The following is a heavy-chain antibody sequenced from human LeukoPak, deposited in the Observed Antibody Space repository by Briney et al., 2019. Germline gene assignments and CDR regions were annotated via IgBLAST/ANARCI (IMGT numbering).Heavy chain of an antibody. CDR3: ARGRYNAYDSGWFDP. V-gene: IGHV2-5*02. Sequence: SGPTLANPTQTLTLTCTFSGFSLSTSGVGVGWIRQSPGKALEWLAFIYWDDDKRQSPSLKSRLAITKDTSKNQVVLTMTNMDPVDTATYYCARGRYNAYDSGWFDPWGQGTLVTVSS. CDR1: GFSLSTSGVG. J-gene: IGHJ5*02. CDR2: IYWDDDK. D-gene: IGHD5-12*01.